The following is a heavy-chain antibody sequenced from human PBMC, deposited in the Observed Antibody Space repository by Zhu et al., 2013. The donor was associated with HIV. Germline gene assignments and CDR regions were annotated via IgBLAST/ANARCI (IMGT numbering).Heavy chain of an antibody. CDR1: GYTFTSYD. Sequence: QVQLVQSGAEVKKPGASVKVSCKASGYTFTSYDINWVRQATGQGLEWMGWMNPNSGNTGYAQKFQGRVTITRNTSISTAYIELSSLRSEDTAVYYCARTQYYGSGSGPSFDLWGRGTLVTVSS. J-gene: IGHJ2*01. CDR2: MNPNSGNT. D-gene: IGHD3-10*01. CDR3: ARTQYYGSGSGPSFDL. V-gene: IGHV1-8*03.